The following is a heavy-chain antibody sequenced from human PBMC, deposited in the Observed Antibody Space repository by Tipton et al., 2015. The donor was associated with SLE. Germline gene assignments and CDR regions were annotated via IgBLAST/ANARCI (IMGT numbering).Heavy chain of an antibody. CDR1: GFTFSSYW. Sequence: GSLRLSCAASGFTFSSYWMSWVRQAPGKGLEWVANIKQDGSAKYYVDSVKGRFTISRDNAKNSLYLQMNSLRAEDTAVYYCARDSLIPPGSDGGYFDLWGRGTLVTVSS. CDR3: ARDSLIPPGSDGGYFDL. CDR2: IKQDGSAK. J-gene: IGHJ2*01. D-gene: IGHD1-26*01. V-gene: IGHV3-7*03.